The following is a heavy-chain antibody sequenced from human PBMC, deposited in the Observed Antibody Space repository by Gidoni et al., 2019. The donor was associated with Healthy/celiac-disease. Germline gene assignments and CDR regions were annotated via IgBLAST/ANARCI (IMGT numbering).Heavy chain of an antibody. CDR1: GFPFRSYS. V-gene: IGHV3-48*04. Sequence: EVQLVESGGCLVQPGGSLRLSCAASGFPFRSYSMNWVRQAPGKGLEWVSYISSSSSTIYYADSVKGRFTISRDNAKNSLYLQMNSLRAEDTAVYYCAREGYDILTGRGHFDYWGQGTLVTVSS. D-gene: IGHD3-9*01. CDR3: AREGYDILTGRGHFDY. CDR2: ISSSSSTI. J-gene: IGHJ4*02.